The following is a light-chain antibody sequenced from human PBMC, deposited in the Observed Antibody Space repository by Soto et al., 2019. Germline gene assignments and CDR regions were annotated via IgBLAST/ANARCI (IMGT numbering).Light chain of an antibody. V-gene: IGLV2-8*01. CDR2: EIT. CDR1: SSDIGAYIY. CDR3: SVYAGGNSVI. Sequence: QPALTQPPSASGSPGQSVAISCTGTSSDIGAYIYVSWYQQHPGKAPKLVIYEITKRPSGVPDRFSGSKSGNTASLTVSGLQVEDEADYYCSVYAGGNSVIFGGGTQLTVL. J-gene: IGLJ2*01.